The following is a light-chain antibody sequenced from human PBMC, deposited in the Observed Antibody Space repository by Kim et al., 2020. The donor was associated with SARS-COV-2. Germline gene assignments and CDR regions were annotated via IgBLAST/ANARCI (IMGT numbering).Light chain of an antibody. CDR1: SSNVGSND. CDR2: RSN. CDR3: VAWDDSLSGRV. Sequence: GQRVTFAWSRRSSNVGSNDVYWYHQSPGTAPKLRIYRSNQRPSGVPDRFSGSKSGTSASLAISGLRSEDEADYYCVAWDDSLSGRVFGTGTKVTVL. V-gene: IGLV1-47*01. J-gene: IGLJ1*01.